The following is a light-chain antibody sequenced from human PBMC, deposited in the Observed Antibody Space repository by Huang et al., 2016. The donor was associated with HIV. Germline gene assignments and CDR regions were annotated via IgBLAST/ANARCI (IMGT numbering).Light chain of an antibody. V-gene: IGKV3-20*01. CDR1: QSVSSSY. J-gene: IGKJ4*01. CDR3: QQYGSSPLT. CDR2: GAS. Sequence: EIVLTQSPGTLSLSPGERVTLSCRASQSVSSSYLAWYQQKPGQAPRLLIYGASRRATGIPDFTLTISGLEPEDFAAYHCQQYGSSPLTFGGGTKVEIK.